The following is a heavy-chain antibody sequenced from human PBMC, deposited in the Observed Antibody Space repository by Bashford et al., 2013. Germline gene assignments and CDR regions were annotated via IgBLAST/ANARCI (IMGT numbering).Heavy chain of an antibody. CDR3: TKDLVPGGIDV. D-gene: IGHD2-8*02. J-gene: IGHJ6*02. CDR1: GFTFDDYG. CDR2: ISWNSVSM. V-gene: IGHV3-9*01. Sequence: VDSGGSLRLSCAASGFTFDDYGMSWVRQAPGKGLEWVSGISWNSVSMGYADSVKGRFTISKDNAKTSLYLYMNSLRVEDTALYYCTKDLVPGGIDVWGQGTTVTVSS.